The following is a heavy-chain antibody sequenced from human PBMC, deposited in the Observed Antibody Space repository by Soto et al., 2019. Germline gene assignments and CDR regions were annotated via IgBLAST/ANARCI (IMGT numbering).Heavy chain of an antibody. Sequence: GGSLRLSCASSGFTFSSYSMNLVRQAPGKGLEWVSSISSSSSYIYYADSVKGRFTISRDNAKNSLYLQMNSLRAEDTAVYYCARGPYSSSWYLFDYWGQGTLVTVSS. J-gene: IGHJ4*02. CDR1: GFTFSSYS. CDR3: ARGPYSSSWYLFDY. CDR2: ISSSSSYI. V-gene: IGHV3-21*01. D-gene: IGHD6-13*01.